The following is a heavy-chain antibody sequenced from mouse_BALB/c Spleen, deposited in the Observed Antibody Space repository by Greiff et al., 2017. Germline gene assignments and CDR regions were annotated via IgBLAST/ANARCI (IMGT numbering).Heavy chain of an antibody. D-gene: IGHD2-4*01. Sequence: EVKVVESGGGLVQPGGSRKLSCAASGFTFSSFGMHWVRQAPEKGLEWVAYISSGSSTIYYADTVKGRFTISRDNPKNTLFLQMTSLRSEDTAMYYCARMGLRGYAMDYWGQGTSVTVSS. CDR1: GFTFSSFG. V-gene: IGHV5-17*02. J-gene: IGHJ4*01. CDR2: ISSGSSTI. CDR3: ARMGLRGYAMDY.